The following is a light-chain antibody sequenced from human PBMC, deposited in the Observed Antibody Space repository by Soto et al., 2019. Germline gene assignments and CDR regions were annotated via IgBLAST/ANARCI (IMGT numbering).Light chain of an antibody. V-gene: IGLV2-14*01. CDR2: EVS. CDR3: TSLSHIAHYV. J-gene: IGLJ1*01. Sequence: QSALTQPASVSGSPGQSITISCSGSSSDVGAYNYVSWYQQHPGKAPKLIIYEVSKRPSGVSNRFSGSKSGTTASLSISGLQAEDEADYYCTSLSHIAHYVFGTGTKLTVL. CDR1: SSDVGAYNY.